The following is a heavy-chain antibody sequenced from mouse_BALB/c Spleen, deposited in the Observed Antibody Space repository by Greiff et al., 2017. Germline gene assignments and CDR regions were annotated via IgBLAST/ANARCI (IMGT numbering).Heavy chain of an antibody. Sequence: VKLQQPGAELVKPGTSVKLSCKASGYNFTSYWINWVKLRPGQGLEWIGDIYPGSGSTNYNEKFKSKATLTVDTSSSTAYMQLSSLASEDSALYYCARSTVVATGDYWGQGTTLTVSS. D-gene: IGHD1-1*01. CDR1: GYNFTSYW. V-gene: IGHV1-55*01. J-gene: IGHJ2*01. CDR2: IYPGSGST. CDR3: ARSTVVATGDY.